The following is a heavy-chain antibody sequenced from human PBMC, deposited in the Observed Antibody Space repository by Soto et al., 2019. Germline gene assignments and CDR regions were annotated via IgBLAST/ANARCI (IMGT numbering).Heavy chain of an antibody. CDR1: GGSLSSGDHF. J-gene: IGHJ4*02. V-gene: IGHV4-31*03. Sequence: SLTCTVSGGSLSSGDHFWTWIRQHPGKVLEWIGNIYYTGSTYYSPSLSSRVTISVDTSKNQFSLRLSSVTAADTAVYYCATSRPLGTFFVYWGQGTLVTVSS. CDR3: ATSRPLGTFFVY. D-gene: IGHD6-13*01. CDR2: IYYTGST.